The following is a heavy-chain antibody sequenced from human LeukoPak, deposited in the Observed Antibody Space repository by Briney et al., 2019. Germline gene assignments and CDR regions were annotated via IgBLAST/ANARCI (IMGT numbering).Heavy chain of an antibody. D-gene: IGHD2-15*01. J-gene: IGHJ3*02. CDR3: ARQSVVVTTTVDDAFQI. CDR2: INPNRAGT. CDR1: GYTFNDYY. Sequence: ASVTVSCKASGYTFNDYYVHWVRQAPGQGLEWMGWINPNRAGTNYAQKFQGRVAETRHQSIRKAYMDLSRLRSDDTAVYFCARQSVVVTTTVDDAFQIWGPGTMVTVSS. V-gene: IGHV1-2*02.